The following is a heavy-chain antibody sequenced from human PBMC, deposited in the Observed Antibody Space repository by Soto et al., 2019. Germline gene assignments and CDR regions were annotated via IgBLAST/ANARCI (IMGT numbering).Heavy chain of an antibody. CDR2: IIPIFGTA. J-gene: IGHJ6*02. CDR3: ARQLQQLVRTHYYYGMDV. D-gene: IGHD6-13*01. V-gene: IGHV1-69*01. Sequence: QVQLVQSGAEVQKPGSSVKVSCKASGGTFSSYAISWVRQAPGQGLEWMGGIIPIFGTANYAQKFQGRVTITADESTSTAYMELSSLRSEDTAVYYCARQLQQLVRTHYYYGMDVWGQGTTVTVSS. CDR1: GGTFSSYA.